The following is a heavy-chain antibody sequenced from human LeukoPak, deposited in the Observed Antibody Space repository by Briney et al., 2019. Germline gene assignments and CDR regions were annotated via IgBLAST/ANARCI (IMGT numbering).Heavy chain of an antibody. V-gene: IGHV3-7*01. J-gene: IGHJ4*02. D-gene: IGHD3-22*01. CDR2: IKQDGSEK. Sequence: GGSLRLSCAASGFTFSSYGMHWVRQAPGKGLEWVANIKQDGSEKHYVDSVKGRFTISRDNAKNSLYLQMSSLRAEDTAVYYCARDRESSGYYYWGQGTLVTVSS. CDR3: ARDRESSGYYY. CDR1: GFTFSSYG.